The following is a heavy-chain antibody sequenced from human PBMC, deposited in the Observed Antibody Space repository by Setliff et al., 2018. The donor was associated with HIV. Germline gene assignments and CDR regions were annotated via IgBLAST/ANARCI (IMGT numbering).Heavy chain of an antibody. CDR1: GFTFSSYA. J-gene: IGHJ4*02. CDR2: IYSGGSST. Sequence: GGSLRLSCAASGFTFSSYAMSWVRQAPGRGLEWVSLIYSGGSSTYYADSVNGRFTMSRDNSKNTLYLQMNSLGAEDTAVYYCAEGPYYDILTGHFLFSYYFDYWGQGTLVTSPQ. CDR3: AEGPYYDILTGHFLFSYYFDY. V-gene: IGHV3-23*03. D-gene: IGHD3-9*01.